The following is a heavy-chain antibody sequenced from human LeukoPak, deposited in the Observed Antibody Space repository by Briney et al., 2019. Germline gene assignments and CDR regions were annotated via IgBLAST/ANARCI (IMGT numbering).Heavy chain of an antibody. V-gene: IGHV4-59*08. J-gene: IGHJ6*02. D-gene: IGHD3-3*01. CDR2: IYHSGST. CDR1: GGSISSYY. Sequence: SETLSLTCTVSGGSISSYYWSWIRQPPGKGLEWIGYIYHSGSTNYNPSLKSRVPISVDTSKNQFSLKLSSVTAADTAVYYCARVRTYYDFWSGYSFGYYGMDVWGQGTTVTVSS. CDR3: ARVRTYYDFWSGYSFGYYGMDV.